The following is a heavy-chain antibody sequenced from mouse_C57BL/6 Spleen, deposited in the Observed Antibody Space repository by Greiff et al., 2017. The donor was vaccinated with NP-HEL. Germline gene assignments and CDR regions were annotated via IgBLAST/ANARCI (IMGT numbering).Heavy chain of an antibody. CDR2: INPNNGGT. V-gene: IGHV1-26*01. Sequence: EVQLQQSGPELVKPGASVKISCKASGYTFTDYYMNWVKQSHGKSLEWIGDINPNNGGTSYNQKFKGKATLTVDKSSSTAYMELRSLTSEDSAVYYCASRYYSIPFDYWGQGTTLTVSS. J-gene: IGHJ2*01. CDR3: ASRYYSIPFDY. D-gene: IGHD2-12*01. CDR1: GYTFTDYY.